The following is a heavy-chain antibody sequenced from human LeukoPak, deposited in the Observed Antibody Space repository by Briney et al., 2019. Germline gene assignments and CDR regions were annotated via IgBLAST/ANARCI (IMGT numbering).Heavy chain of an antibody. D-gene: IGHD3-10*01. CDR1: GYTLTELS. Sequence: ASMKVSCKVSGYTLTELSMHWVRQAPGIGLEWMGGFDPEDGETIYAQKFQGRVTMTEDTSTDTAYMELSSLRSEDAAVYYCATHERLYYGSGSYSDYWGQGTLVTVSS. CDR3: ATHERLYYGSGSYSDY. V-gene: IGHV1-24*01. CDR2: FDPEDGET. J-gene: IGHJ4*02.